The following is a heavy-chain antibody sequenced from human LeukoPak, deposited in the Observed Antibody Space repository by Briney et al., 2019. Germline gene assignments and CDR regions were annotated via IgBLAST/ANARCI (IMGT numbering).Heavy chain of an antibody. D-gene: IGHD3-22*01. CDR3: ARGHYDSSGYYP. CDR2: INHSGST. Sequence: PSETLSLTCAVYGGSFSGYYWSWIRQPPGKGLEWIGEINHSGSTNYNPSLKSRVTISVDTSKNRFSLKLSSVTAADTAVYYCARGHYDSSGYYPWGQGTLVTVSS. V-gene: IGHV4-34*01. CDR1: GGSFSGYY. J-gene: IGHJ5*02.